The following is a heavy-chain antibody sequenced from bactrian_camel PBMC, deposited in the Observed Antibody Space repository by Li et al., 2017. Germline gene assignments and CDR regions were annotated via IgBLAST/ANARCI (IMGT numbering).Heavy chain of an antibody. J-gene: IGHJ6*01. D-gene: IGHD6*01. V-gene: IGHV3S31*01. CDR1: GPMYGYYC. CDR2: YYSALVTAST. Sequence: VQLVESGGGSVQAGGSLRLSCAVSGPMYGYYCMGWFRQVPGQAREGVATYYSALVTASTSIADPVQGRFDVSLDKANNTLYLRMNSLKPEDTAMYYCAAFAVAGPPTRERARRCADFGYWGQGTQVTVS. CDR3: AAFAVAGPPTRERARRCADFGY.